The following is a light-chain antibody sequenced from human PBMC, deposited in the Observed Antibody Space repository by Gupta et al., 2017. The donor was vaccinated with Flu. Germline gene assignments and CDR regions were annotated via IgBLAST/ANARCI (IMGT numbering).Light chain of an antibody. Sequence: QSVLTQPPSASGTPGQRVTISCSGRSSNIGSNAVNWYQQLPGTAPKLLIYNYNQRPSGVPDRFSGSKSGTSASLAISGLQSEDEADYYCAAWDDSLNGRVFGGGTKLTVL. J-gene: IGLJ3*02. CDR1: SSNIGSNA. CDR2: NYN. CDR3: AAWDDSLNGRV. V-gene: IGLV1-44*01.